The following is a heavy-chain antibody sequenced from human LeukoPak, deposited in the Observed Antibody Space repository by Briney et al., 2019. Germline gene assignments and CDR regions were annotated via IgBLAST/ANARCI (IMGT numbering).Heavy chain of an antibody. Sequence: TGGSLRLSCAASGFTFSSYSMNWVRQAPAKGLEWVSSVTSNDYIFYADSMKGRFTISRDNAKNSLFLQMNSLRADDTAVYFCAKVIRGGYGMDVWGQGTTVTVSS. CDR2: VTSNDYI. CDR1: GFTFSSYS. V-gene: IGHV3-21*01. D-gene: IGHD3-10*01. J-gene: IGHJ6*02. CDR3: AKVIRGGYGMDV.